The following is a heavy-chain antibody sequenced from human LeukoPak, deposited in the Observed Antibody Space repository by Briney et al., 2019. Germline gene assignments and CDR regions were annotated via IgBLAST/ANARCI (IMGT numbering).Heavy chain of an antibody. CDR3: ARAEKLLWFGELFGAFDI. CDR1: GGSISSGDYY. D-gene: IGHD3-10*01. Sequence: SETLSLTCTVSGGSISSGDYYWSWIRQPPGKGLEWIGYIYYSGSTYYNPSLKSRVTISVDTSKNQFSLKLSSVTAADTAVYYCARAEKLLWFGELFGAFDIWGQGTMVTVSS. J-gene: IGHJ3*02. V-gene: IGHV4-30-4*08. CDR2: IYYSGST.